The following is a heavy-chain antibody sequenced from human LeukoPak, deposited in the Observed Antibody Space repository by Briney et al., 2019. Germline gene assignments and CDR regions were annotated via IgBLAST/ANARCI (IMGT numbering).Heavy chain of an antibody. CDR1: GFTFSSYA. J-gene: IGHJ5*02. CDR2: MSYDGSNK. CDR3: ARGTDILTGPFDP. Sequence: GRSLRLSCAASGFTFSSYAMHWVRQAPGKGLEWVAVMSYDGSNKYYADSVKGRFTISRDNSKNTLYLQMNSLRAEDTAVYYCARGTDILTGPFDPWGQGTLVTVSS. V-gene: IGHV3-30*04. D-gene: IGHD3-9*01.